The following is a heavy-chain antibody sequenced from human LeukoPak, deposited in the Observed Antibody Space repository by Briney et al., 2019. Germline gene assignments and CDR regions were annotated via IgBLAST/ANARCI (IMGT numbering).Heavy chain of an antibody. J-gene: IGHJ4*02. D-gene: IGHD6-13*01. Sequence: ASVKVSCKASGYTFTNYDINWVRQATGQGLEWMGWMNSSSGNTGYAQKLQGRVTMTTDTSTSTAYMELRSLRSDDTAVYYCAREQSFSSSWYEMCYFDYWGQGALVTVSS. CDR3: AREQSFSSSWYEMCYFDY. V-gene: IGHV1-8*01. CDR1: GYTFTNYD. CDR2: MNSSSGNT.